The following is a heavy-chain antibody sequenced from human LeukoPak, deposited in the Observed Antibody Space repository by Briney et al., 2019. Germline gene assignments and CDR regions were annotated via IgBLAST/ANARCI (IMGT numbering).Heavy chain of an antibody. V-gene: IGHV4-39*07. J-gene: IGHJ6*03. D-gene: IGHD2-2*01. Sequence: SETLSLTCTVSGGSISSSSYYWGWIRQPPGTGLEWIGSIYYSGSTYYNPSLKSRVTISVDTSKNQFSLKLSSVTAADTAVYYCARVEYCSSTSCYLYYYYYMDVWGKGTTVTVSS. CDR3: ARVEYCSSTSCYLYYYYYMDV. CDR1: GGSISSSSYY. CDR2: IYYSGST.